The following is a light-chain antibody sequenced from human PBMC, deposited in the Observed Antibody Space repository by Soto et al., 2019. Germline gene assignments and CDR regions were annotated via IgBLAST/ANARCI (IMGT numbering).Light chain of an antibody. Sequence: QSALTQPASVSGFPGQSITISCSGTSSDAGSYNLVSWYQQHPGKAPKLMIYEDTKRPSGVSNRFSASKSGNTASLTISGLQAEDEAEYFCFSYAGASYVFGSGTKVTVL. CDR3: FSYAGASYV. CDR2: EDT. V-gene: IGLV2-23*01. J-gene: IGLJ1*01. CDR1: SSDAGSYNL.